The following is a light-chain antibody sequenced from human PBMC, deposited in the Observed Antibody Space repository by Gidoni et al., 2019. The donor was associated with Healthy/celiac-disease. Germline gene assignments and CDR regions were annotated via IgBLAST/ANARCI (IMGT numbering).Light chain of an antibody. J-gene: IGKJ3*01. CDR1: KSISSY. V-gene: IGKV1-39*01. Sequence: DIQMTQSPSSLSASVGDRVTITCRASKSISSYLNWYQQKPGKAPKLLIYAASSLQSGVPSRCSGSGSGTDFTLTISSLQPEDFATYYCQQSYSTRFTFGPGTKVDIK. CDR3: QQSYSTRFT. CDR2: AAS.